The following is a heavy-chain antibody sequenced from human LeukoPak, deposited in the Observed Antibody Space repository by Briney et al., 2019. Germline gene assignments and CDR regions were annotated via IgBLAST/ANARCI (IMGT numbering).Heavy chain of an antibody. CDR3: ARDNGLGYCSSTSCYRGSVDAFDI. D-gene: IGHD2-2*01. CDR1: GGSISSSNW. Sequence: PSETLSLTCAVSGGSISSSNWWSWVRQPPGKGLEWIGEIYHSGSTNYNPSLKSRVTISVDKSKNQFSLKLSSVTAADTAVYYCARDNGLGYCSSTSCYRGSVDAFDIWGKGTMVTVSS. J-gene: IGHJ3*02. CDR2: IYHSGST. V-gene: IGHV4-4*02.